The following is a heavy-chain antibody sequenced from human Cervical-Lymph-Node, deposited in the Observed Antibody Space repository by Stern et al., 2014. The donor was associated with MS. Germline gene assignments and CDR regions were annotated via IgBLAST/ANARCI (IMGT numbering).Heavy chain of an antibody. CDR3: ARARSLYSSGWYLWY. D-gene: IGHD6-19*01. Sequence: VQLVQSGAEVKKPGASVKVSCKASGYTFTSYYMHWVRQAPGQGLEWMGIINPSGGSTSYAQKFQGRVTMTRDTSTSTVYMELSSLRSEDTAVYYCARARSLYSSGWYLWYWGQGTLVTVSS. CDR2: INPSGGST. V-gene: IGHV1-46*03. J-gene: IGHJ4*02. CDR1: GYTFTSYY.